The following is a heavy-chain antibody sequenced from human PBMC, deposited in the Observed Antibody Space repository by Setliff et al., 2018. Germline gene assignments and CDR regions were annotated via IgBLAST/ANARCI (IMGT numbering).Heavy chain of an antibody. J-gene: IGHJ4*01. CDR3: ARAPNDLGVDWLFNNYFVY. D-gene: IGHD3-9*01. Sequence: SETLSLTCDVSGGSVSSGYYYWDWIRQPPGKGLEWIGTVYYTGRTYYNPSLKSRVTIAVDAPDNHFSLKLRSVTAADTAVYYCARAPNDLGVDWLFNNYFVYWGHGTLVTVSS. CDR2: VYYTGRT. CDR1: GGSVSSGYYY. V-gene: IGHV4-39*02.